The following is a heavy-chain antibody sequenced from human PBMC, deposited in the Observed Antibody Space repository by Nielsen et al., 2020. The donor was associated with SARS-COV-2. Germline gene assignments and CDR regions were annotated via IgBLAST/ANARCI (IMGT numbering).Heavy chain of an antibody. V-gene: IGHV3-49*04. CDR3: TRGGGSGGTYGMDV. CDR1: GFTFGDYA. D-gene: IGHD2-15*01. Sequence: GESLKISCTASGFTFGDYAMSWVRQAPGKGLEWVGFIRSKAYGGTTEYAASVKGRFTISRDDSKSIAYLQMNSLKTEDTAVYYCTRGGGSGGTYGMDVWGQGTTVTVSS. CDR2: IRSKAYGGTT. J-gene: IGHJ6*02.